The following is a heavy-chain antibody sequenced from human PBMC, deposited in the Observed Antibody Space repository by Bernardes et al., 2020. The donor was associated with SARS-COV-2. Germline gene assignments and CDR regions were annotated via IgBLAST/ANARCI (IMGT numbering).Heavy chain of an antibody. Sequence: GGSLRLSCSASGFTFSSYAMHWVRQAPGMGLEYVSAISSNGGSTYYADSVKGRFTISRDNSKNTLYLQMSSLRAEDTAVYYCVKLGGSPQAPGDYGDPRDYWGQGTLVTVSS. CDR2: ISSNGGST. CDR3: VKLGGSPQAPGDYGDPRDY. V-gene: IGHV3-64D*08. CDR1: GFTFSSYA. D-gene: IGHD4-17*01. J-gene: IGHJ4*02.